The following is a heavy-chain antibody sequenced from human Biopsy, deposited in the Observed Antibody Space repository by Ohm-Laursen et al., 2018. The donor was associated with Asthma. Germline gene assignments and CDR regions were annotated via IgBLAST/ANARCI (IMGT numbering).Heavy chain of an antibody. V-gene: IGHV1-69*13. J-gene: IGHJ4*02. D-gene: IGHD2-2*01. Sequence: GASVTVSCKSLGGTFNTYVIGWVRQAPGPGLEWMGGINSVFGTTTYPQKFQDRVTITADDSTSTVYMELSRLRSEDTAVDYCARKAGSCISRTCYSLDFWGQGTLVTVSS. CDR2: INSVFGTT. CDR1: GGTFNTYV. CDR3: ARKAGSCISRTCYSLDF.